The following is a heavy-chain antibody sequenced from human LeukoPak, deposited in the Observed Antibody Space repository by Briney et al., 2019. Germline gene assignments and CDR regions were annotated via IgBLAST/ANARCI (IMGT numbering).Heavy chain of an antibody. Sequence: GRSLRLSCAASGFTFSSYAMHWVRQAPGKGLEWVAVIWYDGSHKYYADSVKGRFTISRDNSKNTLYLQMNSLRAEDTAVYYCARDIVVVTSWYYHYWGQGTLVTVSS. CDR1: GFTFSSYA. CDR3: ARDIVVVTSWYYHY. D-gene: IGHD2-21*02. J-gene: IGHJ4*02. CDR2: IWYDGSHK. V-gene: IGHV3-33*08.